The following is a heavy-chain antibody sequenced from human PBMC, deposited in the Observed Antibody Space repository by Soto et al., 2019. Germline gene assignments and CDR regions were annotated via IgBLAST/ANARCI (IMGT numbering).Heavy chain of an antibody. CDR1: GYTFTSYY. D-gene: IGHD3-3*01. V-gene: IGHV1-46*01. Sequence: QVQLVQSGAEVKKPGASVKVSCKASGYTFTSYYMHWVRQAPGQGLEWMGIINPSGGSTSYAQKCQGRVTMTRDTSKSTVYMELSSLRSEDTAVYYCARDPTAPRISFGVVQPNTYYYSGMDVWGQGTTVTVSS. CDR3: ARDPTAPRISFGVVQPNTYYYSGMDV. J-gene: IGHJ6*02. CDR2: INPSGGST.